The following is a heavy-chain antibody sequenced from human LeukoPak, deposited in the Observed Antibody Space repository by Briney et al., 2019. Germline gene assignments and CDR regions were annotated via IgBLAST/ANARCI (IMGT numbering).Heavy chain of an antibody. CDR2: IYYSGST. J-gene: IGHJ5*02. V-gene: IGHV4-59*01. Sequence: SETLSLTCTDSGGSISSYYWSWIRQPPGKGLEWIGYIYYSGSTNYNPSLKSRVTISVDTSKNQFSLKLSSVTAADTAVYYCAREGELSRFDPWGQGTLVTVSS. CDR3: AREGELSRFDP. D-gene: IGHD3-16*02. CDR1: GGSISSYY.